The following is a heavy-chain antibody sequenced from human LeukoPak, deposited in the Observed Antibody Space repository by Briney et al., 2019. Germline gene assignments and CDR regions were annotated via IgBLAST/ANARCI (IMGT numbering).Heavy chain of an antibody. CDR3: ARDEYDSSGYDGGGPYFDY. J-gene: IGHJ4*02. D-gene: IGHD3-22*01. Sequence: GGSLRLSCAASGFTFSSYGMPWVRQAPGKGLEWVAVIWYDGGNKYYADSVKGRFTISRDNSKNTLYLQMNSLRAEDTAVYYCARDEYDSSGYDGGGPYFDYWGQGTLVTVSS. CDR2: IWYDGGNK. CDR1: GFTFSSYG. V-gene: IGHV3-33*01.